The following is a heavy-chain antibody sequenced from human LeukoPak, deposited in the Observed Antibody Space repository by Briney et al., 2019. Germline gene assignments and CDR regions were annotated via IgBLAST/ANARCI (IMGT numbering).Heavy chain of an antibody. Sequence: ASVKVYCKASGYTFTSYDINWVRQATGQGLEWMGWMNPNSGNTGYAQKFQGRVTITRNTSISTAYMELSSLRYEDTAVYYCARGYSTLGFFDPWGQGTLVTVSS. CDR1: GYTFTSYD. J-gene: IGHJ5*02. CDR2: MNPNSGNT. CDR3: ARGYSTLGFFDP. D-gene: IGHD2-21*01. V-gene: IGHV1-8*03.